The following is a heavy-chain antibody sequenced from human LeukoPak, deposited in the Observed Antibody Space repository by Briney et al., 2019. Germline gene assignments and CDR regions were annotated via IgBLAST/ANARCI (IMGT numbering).Heavy chain of an antibody. D-gene: IGHD3-22*01. CDR2: ISAYNGNT. CDR3: ARDDLGSGYFIGAFDI. V-gene: IGHV1-18*01. CDR1: GYTFTSYG. Sequence: ASVKVSCKASGYTFTSYGISWVRQAPGQGLEWMGWISAYNGNTNYAQKLQGRVTMTTDTSTSTAYMELRSLRSDDTAVYYCARDDLGSGYFIGAFDIWGQGTMVTVSS. J-gene: IGHJ3*02.